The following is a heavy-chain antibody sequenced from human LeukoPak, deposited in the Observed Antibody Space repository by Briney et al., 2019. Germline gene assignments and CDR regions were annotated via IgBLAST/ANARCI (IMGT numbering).Heavy chain of an antibody. J-gene: IGHJ4*02. Sequence: PSETLSLTCTVSGGSISSSSYHWGWIRQPPGKGLEWIGSIYYSGSTYYNPSLKSRVTISVDTSKNQFSLKLSSVTAADTAVYYCARSVNGFWSGYYPGYFDYWGQGTLVTVSS. CDR1: GGSISSSSYH. CDR2: IYYSGST. D-gene: IGHD3-3*01. CDR3: ARSVNGFWSGYYPGYFDY. V-gene: IGHV4-39*01.